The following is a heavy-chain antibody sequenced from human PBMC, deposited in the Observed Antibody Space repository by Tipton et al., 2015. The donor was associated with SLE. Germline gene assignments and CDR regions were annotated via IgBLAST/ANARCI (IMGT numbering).Heavy chain of an antibody. V-gene: IGHV4-59*01. Sequence: TLSLTCSVSGGSISSNYWIWNRQPPGKGLEWIGYISDGGGTNYNPSLKSRVTISEDTSKNQFSLKLSSVTAADTAVYYCARDSLNWGTYYHGIDVWGQGTTVTVSS. CDR2: ISDGGGT. J-gene: IGHJ6*02. CDR1: GGSISSNY. D-gene: IGHD7-27*01. CDR3: ARDSLNWGTYYHGIDV.